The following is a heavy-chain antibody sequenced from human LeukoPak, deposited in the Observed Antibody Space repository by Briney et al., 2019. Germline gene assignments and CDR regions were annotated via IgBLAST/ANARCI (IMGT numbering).Heavy chain of an antibody. Sequence: GGSLRLSCAASGFTFSSYAMSWVRQAPGKGLEWVSAISGSGGSTYYADSVKGRFTISRDNSKNTLYLQMNSLRAEDTAVYYCARGPLYDFWSGYHIENWGQGALVTVSS. CDR2: ISGSGGST. V-gene: IGHV3-23*01. D-gene: IGHD3-3*01. CDR3: ARGPLYDFWSGYHIEN. CDR1: GFTFSSYA. J-gene: IGHJ4*02.